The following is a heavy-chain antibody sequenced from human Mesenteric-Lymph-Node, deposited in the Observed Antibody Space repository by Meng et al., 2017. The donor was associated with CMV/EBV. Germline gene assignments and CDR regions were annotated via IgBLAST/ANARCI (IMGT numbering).Heavy chain of an antibody. Sequence: GYTFTSYYMYWVRQAPGQGLEWLGIINPSGGSTSYAPQFQGRVTLTRDTSTSTVYMEVSSLSSEDTAVYYCASPGCSSTNCREYFQHWGQGTLVTVSS. J-gene: IGHJ1*01. CDR3: ASPGCSSTNCREYFQH. D-gene: IGHD2-2*01. V-gene: IGHV1-46*01. CDR2: INPSGGST. CDR1: GYTFTSYY.